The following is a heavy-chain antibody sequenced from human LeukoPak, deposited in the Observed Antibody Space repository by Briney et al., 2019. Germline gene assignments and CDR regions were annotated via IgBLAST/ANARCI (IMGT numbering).Heavy chain of an antibody. CDR3: ARDGWGAHFDY. CDR2: ISSSSSYI. J-gene: IGHJ4*02. V-gene: IGHV3-21*01. D-gene: IGHD3-10*01. Sequence: GGSLRLSCAASGFTLTSYGMHWVRQAPGRGLEWVSSISSSSSYIYYADSVKGRFTISRDNAKNSLYLQMNSLRAEGTAVYYCARDGWGAHFDYWGQGTLVTVSS. CDR1: GFTLTSYG.